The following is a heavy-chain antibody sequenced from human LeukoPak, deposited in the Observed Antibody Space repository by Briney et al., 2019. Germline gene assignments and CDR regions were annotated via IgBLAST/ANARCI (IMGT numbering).Heavy chain of an antibody. D-gene: IGHD3-10*01. CDR2: ISESGGST. J-gene: IGHJ4*02. Sequence: AGRSLRLSCAVSGFTFSSYAMSWVRQAPGKGLEWVSAISESGGSTYYADSVKGRFTISRDNSKNTLYLQMSSLRDDDTAVYFCARGEGDNWGQGTLVAVSS. CDR1: GFTFSSYA. CDR3: ARGEGDN. V-gene: IGHV3-23*01.